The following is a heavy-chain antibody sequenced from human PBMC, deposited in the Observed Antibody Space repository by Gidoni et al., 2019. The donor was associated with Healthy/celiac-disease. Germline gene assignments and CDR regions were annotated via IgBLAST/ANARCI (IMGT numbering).Heavy chain of an antibody. CDR1: GFTFSSYR. CDR2: ISSSSSTI. J-gene: IGHJ3*02. D-gene: IGHD2-2*01. CDR3: ARDLQVPAAPPVGAFDI. V-gene: IGHV3-48*02. Sequence: EVQLVESGGGLVQPGGSLSLSCAASGFTFSSYRMNWVRQAPGKGLEWVSYISSSSSTIYYADSVKGRFTISRDNAKNSLYLQMNSLRDEDTAVYYCARDLQVPAAPPVGAFDIWGQGTMVTVSS.